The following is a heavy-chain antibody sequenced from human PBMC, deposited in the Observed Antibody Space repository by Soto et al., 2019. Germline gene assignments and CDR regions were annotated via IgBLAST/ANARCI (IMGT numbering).Heavy chain of an antibody. Sequence: EVQLVESGGGLVQPCRSLRLYCAVSGYTSHNDAMQWVRQAPGKGLAWVSCLSWNSGHMAYADSVKGRVTIPRDNTKKFLYLEMNSMRPEETSVYYCVKGQHSSWYYFGNWGQGTLVTVSS. D-gene: IGHD6-13*01. CDR3: VKGQHSSWYYFGN. CDR1: GYTSHNDA. V-gene: IGHV3-9*02. J-gene: IGHJ4*02. CDR2: LSWNSGHM.